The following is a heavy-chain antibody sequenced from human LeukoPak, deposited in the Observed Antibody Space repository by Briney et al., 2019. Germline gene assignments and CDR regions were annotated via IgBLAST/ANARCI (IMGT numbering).Heavy chain of an antibody. D-gene: IGHD2-2*01. CDR1: GFTFSSYS. Sequence: GGSLRLSCAASGFTFSSYSMNWVRQAPGKGLEWVSSISHRSTYIYYVDSLKGRFTISRDNAKNSLYLQMNSLRAEDTAVYYCASSKGLVPTSFDYWGQGTLVTVSS. V-gene: IGHV3-21*01. CDR2: ISHRSTYI. J-gene: IGHJ4*02. CDR3: ASSKGLVPTSFDY.